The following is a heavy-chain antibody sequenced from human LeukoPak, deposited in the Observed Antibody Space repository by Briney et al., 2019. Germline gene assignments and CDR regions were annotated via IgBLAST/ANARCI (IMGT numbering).Heavy chain of an antibody. CDR3: ARARGRLLLIDF. V-gene: IGHV4-4*07. J-gene: IGHJ4*02. CDR2: IYSSGST. D-gene: IGHD2-15*01. CDR1: GGSISGYY. Sequence: SETLSLTCTVSGGSISGYYWNWIRQPAGKGLEWIGRIYSSGSTDYNPSIKSRVTMSVDTSKNQFSLNLSSVTAADSAVYYCARARGRLLLIDFWGQGTLVTVSS.